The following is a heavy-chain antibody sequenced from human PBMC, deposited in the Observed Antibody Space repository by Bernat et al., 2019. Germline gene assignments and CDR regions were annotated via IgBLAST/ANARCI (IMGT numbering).Heavy chain of an antibody. CDR1: GFTFSSYD. Sequence: EVQVLESGGVLVQPGGSLRLSCAASGFTFSSYDMSWVRQAPGKGLEWVSGISGSGTTTYYADSVKGRFTISRDNSKNTLYLQMSSLRAEDTAVYYCAELTSSAFDIWGQGTMVTVSS. J-gene: IGHJ3*02. V-gene: IGHV3-23*01. CDR2: ISGSGTTT. CDR3: AELTSSAFDI.